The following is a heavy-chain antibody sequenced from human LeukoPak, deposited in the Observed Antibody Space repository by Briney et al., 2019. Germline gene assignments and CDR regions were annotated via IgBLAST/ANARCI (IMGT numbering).Heavy chain of an antibody. Sequence: GGSLRLSCAASEFTFSSYAMTWVRQAPGKGLEWVSSISASGNTYYVDSVMGRFTISRDNSKNTLYLQMNSLRAEDTAVYYCAKDHIRYYDYVWGSYRFDYWGQGTLVTVSS. V-gene: IGHV3-23*01. J-gene: IGHJ4*02. D-gene: IGHD3-16*02. CDR3: AKDHIRYYDYVWGSYRFDY. CDR1: EFTFSSYA. CDR2: ISASGNT.